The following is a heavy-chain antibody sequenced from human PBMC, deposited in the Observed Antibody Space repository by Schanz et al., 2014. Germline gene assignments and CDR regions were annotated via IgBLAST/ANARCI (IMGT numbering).Heavy chain of an antibody. CDR2: ISHDGNNK. J-gene: IGHJ4*02. CDR1: GFPFSSYA. Sequence: VQLVESGGGLVKPGGSLRLSCAASGFPFSSYAMHWVRQAPGKGLEWAALISHDGNNKHYVDSVEGRFTISRDNSKSMLFLEMSSLRAEDTAVYYCARDGDFDYWGQGTLVTVSS. V-gene: IGHV3-30-3*01. CDR3: ARDGDFDY.